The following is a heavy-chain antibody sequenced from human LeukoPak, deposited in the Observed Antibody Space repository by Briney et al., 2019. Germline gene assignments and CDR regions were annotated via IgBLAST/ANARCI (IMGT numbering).Heavy chain of an antibody. CDR2: INWNGGST. J-gene: IGHJ6*03. V-gene: IGHV3-20*04. D-gene: IGHD3-10*01. Sequence: GGSLRLSCAASGFTFDDYGMSWVRQASGKGLEWVSGINWNGGSTGYADSVKGRFTISRDNAKNSLYLQMNSLRAEDTALYYCARVKFGPGNYYMDVWGKGTTVTVSS. CDR1: GFTFDDYG. CDR3: ARVKFGPGNYYMDV.